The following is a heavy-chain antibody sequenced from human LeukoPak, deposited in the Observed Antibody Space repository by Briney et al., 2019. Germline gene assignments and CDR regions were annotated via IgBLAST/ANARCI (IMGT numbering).Heavy chain of an antibody. J-gene: IGHJ4*02. CDR3: ARHILAKPWVSGSYIFDY. V-gene: IGHV4-34*01. CDR2: INHSGST. CDR1: GGSFSGHY. Sequence: PSETLSLTCAVYGGSFSGHYWSWIRQPPGKGLEWIGEINHSGSTNYNPSLKSRVTISVDTSKNQFSLKLSSVTAADTAVYYCARHILAKPWVSGSYIFDYWGQGTLVTVSS. D-gene: IGHD3-10*01.